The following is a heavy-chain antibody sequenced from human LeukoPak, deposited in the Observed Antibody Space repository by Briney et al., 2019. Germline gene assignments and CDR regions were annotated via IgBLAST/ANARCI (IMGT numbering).Heavy chain of an antibody. D-gene: IGHD6-19*01. J-gene: IGHJ4*02. Sequence: PGRSLRLSCAASGFTFSSYGMHWVRQAPGKGLGWVAVIWYDGSNKYYADSVKGRFTISRDNSKNTLYLQMNSLRAEDTAVYYCARDLTVAGLYYFDYWGQGTLVTVSS. CDR2: IWYDGSNK. CDR3: ARDLTVAGLYYFDY. CDR1: GFTFSSYG. V-gene: IGHV3-33*01.